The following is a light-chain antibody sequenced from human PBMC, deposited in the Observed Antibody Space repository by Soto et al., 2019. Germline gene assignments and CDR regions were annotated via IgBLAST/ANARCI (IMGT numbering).Light chain of an antibody. Sequence: EIVLTQSPATLSLSPGERATLSCRASQSVGNLLGWYQQKPGQAPRLLTFDATNRATGTPRRFSGSGSGTDFSLTISSLEPDDFAIYYCQQRNFRPEITFGGGTRVEI. J-gene: IGKJ4*01. CDR1: QSVGNL. CDR3: QQRNFRPEIT. CDR2: DAT. V-gene: IGKV3-11*01.